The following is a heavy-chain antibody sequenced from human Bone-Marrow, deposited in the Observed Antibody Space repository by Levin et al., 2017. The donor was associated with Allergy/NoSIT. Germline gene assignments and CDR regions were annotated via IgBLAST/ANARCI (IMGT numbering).Heavy chain of an antibody. Sequence: PGGSLRLSCTASGFPFHTSAMTWVRQAPGQGLGWVSSISGDADMTSYADSVKGRFTVSRDNSKNMLFLQMDNLRVGDTAVFYCAKGSSGWFQETDSWGQGTLVTVSS. CDR3: AKGSSGWFQETDS. V-gene: IGHV3-23*01. CDR2: ISGDADMT. J-gene: IGHJ4*02. CDR1: GFPFHTSA. D-gene: IGHD6-19*01.